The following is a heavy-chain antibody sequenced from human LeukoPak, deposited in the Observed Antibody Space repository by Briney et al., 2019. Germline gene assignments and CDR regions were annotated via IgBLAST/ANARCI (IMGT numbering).Heavy chain of an antibody. D-gene: IGHD3-10*01. CDR1: GFTFSKYA. CDR2: IYSGGST. CDR3: AKDNSKTHYYGSGSYNSGRGLFDY. Sequence: GGSLRLSCAASGFTFSKYAMSWVRQAPGKGLEWVSVIYSGGSTYYADSVRGRFTISRDNSKNTLYLQMTSLRAEDTAVYYCAKDNSKTHYYGSGSYNSGRGLFDYWGQGILVTVSS. V-gene: IGHV3-23*03. J-gene: IGHJ4*02.